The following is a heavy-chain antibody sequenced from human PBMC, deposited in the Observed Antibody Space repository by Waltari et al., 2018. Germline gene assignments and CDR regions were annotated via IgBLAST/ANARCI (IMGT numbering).Heavy chain of an antibody. V-gene: IGHV3-30*02. CDR3: ASKRAGPIYYFER. J-gene: IGHJ4*02. CDR1: GFTFTSYG. Sequence: QVQLVESGGGVVQPGGSLRLSWAASGFTFTSYGMHWVRQAPGKGLEWVSYIQSDGRKTYYSDSVKGRFTISRDNSKDTLYLQMSSLRVEDTAVYYCASKRAGPIYYFERWGQGTLVTVSS. CDR2: IQSDGRKT.